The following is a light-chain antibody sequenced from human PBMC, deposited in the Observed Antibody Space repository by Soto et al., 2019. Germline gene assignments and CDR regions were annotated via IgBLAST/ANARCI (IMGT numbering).Light chain of an antibody. V-gene: IGLV2-11*01. J-gene: IGLJ1*01. Sequence: QSVLTQPPSVSGSPGQSVTISCTGTSTDFVSYNRVSWYQQPPGTAPKLMIYDVSKRPSGVPDRFSGSKSGNTASLTISGLQAEDEADYYCCSYAGSYSYVFGTGTKVTVL. CDR2: DVS. CDR1: STDFVSYNR. CDR3: CSYAGSYSYV.